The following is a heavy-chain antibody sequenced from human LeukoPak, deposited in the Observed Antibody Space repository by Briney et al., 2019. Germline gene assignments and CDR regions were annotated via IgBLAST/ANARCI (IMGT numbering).Heavy chain of an antibody. V-gene: IGHV1-46*01. CDR3: ARVPGDFGVVDY. J-gene: IGHJ4*02. CDR2: INPSGGST. D-gene: IGHD3-10*01. CDR1: GYTFTSYY. Sequence: GASVKASCKASGYTFTSYYMHWVRQAPGQGLEWMGIINPSGGSTGYAQKFQGRVTMTRDTSTSTVYMELSSLRSEDTAVYYCARVPGDFGVVDYWGQGTLVTVSS.